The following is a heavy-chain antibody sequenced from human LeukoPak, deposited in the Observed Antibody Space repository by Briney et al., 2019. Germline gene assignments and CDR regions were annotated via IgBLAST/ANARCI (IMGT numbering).Heavy chain of an antibody. J-gene: IGHJ4*02. CDR2: ISGSGGST. CDR3: AKDSPPWYSSSSRIPPLDY. V-gene: IGHV3-23*01. Sequence: GGSLRLSCAASGFTFSSYAMSWVRQAPGKGLEWVSAISGSGGSTYYADSVKGRFTISRDNSKNTLYLQMNSLRAEDTAVYYCAKDSPPWYSSSSRIPPLDYWGQGTLVTVSS. D-gene: IGHD6-6*01. CDR1: GFTFSSYA.